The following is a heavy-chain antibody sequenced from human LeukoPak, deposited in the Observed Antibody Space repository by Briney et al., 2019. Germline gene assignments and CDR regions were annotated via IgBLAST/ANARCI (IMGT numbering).Heavy chain of an antibody. D-gene: IGHD6-19*01. V-gene: IGHV4-59*01. Sequence: SETLSLTCSVSRASIIDNYWSWIRLSPGKGLEWIGYVYHSGGGTNYNPSLRSRVSISVDTSKSHFSLKLGSVTAADTAVYYCARGNSSGWYGGFDYWGQGILVTVSS. CDR2: VYHSGGGT. CDR3: ARGNSSGWYGGFDY. CDR1: RASIIDNY. J-gene: IGHJ4*02.